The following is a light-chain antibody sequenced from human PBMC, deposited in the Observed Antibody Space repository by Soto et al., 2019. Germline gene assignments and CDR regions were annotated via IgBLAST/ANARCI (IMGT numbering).Light chain of an antibody. CDR2: DVT. CDR1: SSDVGGYNY. CDR3: CSYAGGHIHYI. Sequence: QSALTQHRSVSGSPGQSVTVSCTGTSSDVGGYNYVSWYRQYPGEAPNLLIYDVTERLSGVPDRFSGSKSGNTASLTISGLQAEDEADYYCCSYAGGHIHYIIGTGIKVTVL. J-gene: IGLJ1*01. V-gene: IGLV2-11*01.